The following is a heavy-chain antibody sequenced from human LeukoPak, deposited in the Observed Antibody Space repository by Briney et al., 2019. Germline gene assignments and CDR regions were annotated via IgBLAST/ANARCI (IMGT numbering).Heavy chain of an antibody. CDR3: ATEITPYYYMDV. J-gene: IGHJ6*03. D-gene: IGHD5-24*01. Sequence: GGSLTLSCAASGFTFSSHWTHWVRQAPGKGLEWVSYISSSGSTIYYADSVKGRFTISRDNAKNSLYLQMNSLRADDTAVYYCATEITPYYYMDVWGKGTTVTVSS. V-gene: IGHV3-48*04. CDR2: ISSSGSTI. CDR1: GFTFSSHW.